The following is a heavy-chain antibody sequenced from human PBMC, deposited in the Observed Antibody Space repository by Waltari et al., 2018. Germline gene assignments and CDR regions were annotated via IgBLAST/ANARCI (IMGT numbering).Heavy chain of an antibody. V-gene: IGHV5-10-1*03. Sequence: EVQLVQSGAEVKKPGESLRISCKGSGNNFTGYWISWVRQMPGKGLEWMGRIDPSDSYTNYSPSFQGRVTISADRSISTAYLQWSSLQASDTATYYCARPRKPQYNSAWYDAFDIWGQGTMVTVSS. D-gene: IGHD6-19*01. J-gene: IGHJ3*02. CDR3: ARPRKPQYNSAWYDAFDI. CDR1: GNNFTGYW. CDR2: IDPSDSYT.